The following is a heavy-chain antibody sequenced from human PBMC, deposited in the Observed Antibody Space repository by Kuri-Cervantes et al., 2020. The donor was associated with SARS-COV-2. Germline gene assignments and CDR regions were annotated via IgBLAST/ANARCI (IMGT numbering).Heavy chain of an antibody. Sequence: GESLKISCAASGFDFSNAWMTWVRQAPGKGLEWVGRIQGKIDGGTSDYAAPVKGRFTISRDDSKNTLYLQMNSLKTEDTGVYYCSWHGMSYSRDYFDYWGPGTLVTVSS. J-gene: IGHJ4*02. V-gene: IGHV3-15*01. CDR2: IQGKIDGGTS. D-gene: IGHD3-10*01. CDR1: GFDFSNAW. CDR3: SWHGMSYSRDYFDY.